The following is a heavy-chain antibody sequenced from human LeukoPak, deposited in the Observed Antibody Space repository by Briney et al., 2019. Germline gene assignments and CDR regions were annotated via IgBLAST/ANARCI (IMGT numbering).Heavy chain of an antibody. CDR1: GGSFSGYY. V-gene: IGHV4-34*01. D-gene: IGHD3-16*02. CDR2: INHSGST. Sequence: PSETLSLTCAVYGGSFSGYYWSWIRRPPGKGLEWIGEINHSGSTNYNPSLKSRVTISVDTSKNQFSLKLSSVTAADTAVYYCARVGYDYVWGSYPKFAWFDPWGQGTLVTVSS. J-gene: IGHJ5*02. CDR3: ARVGYDYVWGSYPKFAWFDP.